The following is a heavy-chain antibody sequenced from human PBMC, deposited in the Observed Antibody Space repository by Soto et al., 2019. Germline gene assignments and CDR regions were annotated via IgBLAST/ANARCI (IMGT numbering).Heavy chain of an antibody. V-gene: IGHV4-59*01. J-gene: IGHJ4*02. CDR3: VREGNLDTAMVGFDY. Sequence: PAETLSFTCTFPGGSIRMYYWSWIRQPPGKGLEWIGYIYYSGSTNYNRSLKRRVTISVDTSKNQFSLKLSSVTAADTAVYYCVREGNLDTAMVGFDYWGQGTMVTVSS. D-gene: IGHD5-18*01. CDR2: IYYSGST. CDR1: GGSIRMYY.